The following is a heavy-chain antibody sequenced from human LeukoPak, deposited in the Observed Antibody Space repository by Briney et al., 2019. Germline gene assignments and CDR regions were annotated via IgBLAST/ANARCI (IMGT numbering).Heavy chain of an antibody. Sequence: SETLSLTCAVYGGSFSGYYWSWIRQPAGKGLEWIGSIYHSGSTYYNPSLKSRVTISVDTSKDQFSLKLSSVTAADTAVYYCARLPYYYYYMDVWGKGTTVTVSS. J-gene: IGHJ6*03. CDR1: GGSFSGYY. CDR2: IYHSGST. V-gene: IGHV4-34*01. CDR3: ARLPYYYYYMDV.